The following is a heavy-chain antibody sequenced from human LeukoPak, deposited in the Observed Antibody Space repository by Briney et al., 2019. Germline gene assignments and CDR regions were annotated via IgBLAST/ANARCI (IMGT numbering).Heavy chain of an antibody. CDR3: ARAPAVADDYYYYGMDV. CDR1: GGSISSYY. Sequence: SETLSLTCTVSGGSISSYYWSWIRQPPATGLEWSGYIYYSGSTNYNPSLKSRVTISVDTSKNQFSLKLSSVTAADTAVYYCARAPAVADDYYYYGMDVWGQGTTVTVSS. V-gene: IGHV4-59*01. D-gene: IGHD6-19*01. J-gene: IGHJ6*02. CDR2: IYYSGST.